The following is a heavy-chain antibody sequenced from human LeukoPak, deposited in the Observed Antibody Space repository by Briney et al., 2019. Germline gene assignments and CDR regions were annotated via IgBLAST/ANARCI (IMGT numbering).Heavy chain of an antibody. CDR2: ISSSSSYI. D-gene: IGHD2-21*02. J-gene: IGHJ4*02. CDR1: GFTFSSYS. Sequence: GGPLRLSCASSGFTFSSYSMNWVRQAPGKGLEWVSSISSSSSYIYYADSVKGRFTISRDNAKNSLYLQMNSLRAEDTAVYYCARDACGGDCNAYFDYWGQGTLVTVSS. V-gene: IGHV3-21*01. CDR3: ARDACGGDCNAYFDY.